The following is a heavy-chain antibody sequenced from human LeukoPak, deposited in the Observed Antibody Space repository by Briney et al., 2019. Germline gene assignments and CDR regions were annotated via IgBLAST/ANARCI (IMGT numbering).Heavy chain of an antibody. CDR3: AREFTILKKNWFDP. J-gene: IGHJ5*02. D-gene: IGHD3-3*01. CDR2: ISSSGSTI. CDR1: GFTFSDYY. Sequence: GGSLRLSRAASGFTFSDYYMSWIRQAPGKGLEWVSYISSSGSTIYYADSVKGRFTISRDNAKNSLYLQMNSLRAEDTAVYYCAREFTILKKNWFDPWGQGTLVTVSS. V-gene: IGHV3-11*01.